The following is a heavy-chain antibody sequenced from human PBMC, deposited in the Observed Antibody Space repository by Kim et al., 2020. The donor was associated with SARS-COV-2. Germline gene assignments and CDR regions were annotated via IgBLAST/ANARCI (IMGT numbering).Heavy chain of an antibody. J-gene: IGHJ6*02. CDR3: ARGPHHRNYMNYYGMDV. CDR1: GGSISTYY. Sequence: SETLSLTCTVSGGSISTYYWSWIRQPPGKGLESIGYIYYGGSPNYNPSLKSRVTISVDTSKNLFSLKLSSVTAADTAVYYCARGPHHRNYMNYYGMDVWGQGTTVTVSS. CDR2: IYYGGSP. V-gene: IGHV4-59*13. D-gene: IGHD1-7*01.